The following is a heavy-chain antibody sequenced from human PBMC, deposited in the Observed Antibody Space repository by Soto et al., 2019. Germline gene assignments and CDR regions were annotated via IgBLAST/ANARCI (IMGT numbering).Heavy chain of an antibody. CDR1: GGPFSGYY. CDR3: ARGYSDFWSGYNGMDV. Sequence: SETLSLTCAVYGGPFSGYYWSWIRQPPGKGLEWIGEINHSGSTNYNPSLKSRVTISVDTSKNQFSLKLSSVTAADTAVYYCARGYSDFWSGYNGMDVWGQGTTVTVSS. D-gene: IGHD3-3*01. J-gene: IGHJ6*02. CDR2: INHSGST. V-gene: IGHV4-34*01.